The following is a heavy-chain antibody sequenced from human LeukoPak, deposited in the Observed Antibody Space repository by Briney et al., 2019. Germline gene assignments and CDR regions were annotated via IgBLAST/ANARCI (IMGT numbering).Heavy chain of an antibody. CDR2: INHSGST. V-gene: IGHV4-34*01. D-gene: IGHD3-9*01. J-gene: IGHJ5*02. CDR1: GGSFSGYY. Sequence: SETLSLTCAVYGGSFSGYYWSWIRQPPGKGLEWIGEINHSGSTNYNPSLKSRVTISVDTSKSQFSLKLSSVTAADTAVYYCARVQLRYRPFDPWGQGTLVTVSS. CDR3: ARVQLRYRPFDP.